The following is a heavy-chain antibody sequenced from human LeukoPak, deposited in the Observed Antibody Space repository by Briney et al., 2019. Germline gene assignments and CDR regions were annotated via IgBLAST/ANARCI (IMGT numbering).Heavy chain of an antibody. J-gene: IGHJ4*02. Sequence: SGGSLRLSCAASGFTFSSYSMNWVRQAPGKGLEWVSSISSSSSYIYYADSVKGRFTISRDNAKNSLYLQMNSLRAEDTAVYYCARESSIAARFPFDYWGQGTLVTVSS. V-gene: IGHV3-21*01. D-gene: IGHD6-6*01. CDR2: ISSSSSYI. CDR1: GFTFSSYS. CDR3: ARESSIAARFPFDY.